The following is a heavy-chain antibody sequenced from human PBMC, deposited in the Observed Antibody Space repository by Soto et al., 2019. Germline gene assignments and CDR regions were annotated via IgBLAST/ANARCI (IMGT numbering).Heavy chain of an antibody. Sequence: LRLSCAASGFTFSSYAMSWVRQAPGKGLEWVSAISGSGGSTYYADSVKGRFTISRDNSKNTLYLQMNSLRAEDTAVYYCARSVYSSGYYHNYWFDPWGQGTLVTVSS. D-gene: IGHD3-22*01. CDR2: ISGSGGST. CDR3: ARSVYSSGYYHNYWFDP. V-gene: IGHV3-23*01. CDR1: GFTFSSYA. J-gene: IGHJ5*02.